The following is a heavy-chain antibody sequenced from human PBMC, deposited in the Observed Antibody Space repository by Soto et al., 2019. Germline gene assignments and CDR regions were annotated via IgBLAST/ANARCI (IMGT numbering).Heavy chain of an antibody. CDR3: ARDSMTSMTRADY. Sequence: EVQLVESGGGSVQTGGSLRLSCAASGFIFSNYGMNWVRQAPGKGLEWVSYISRSSSTIYYADSVKGRFTISRDDAKNSLYLQMNSLRAEDTAVYYCARDSMTSMTRADYWGQGTLVTVSS. CDR1: GFIFSNYG. CDR2: ISRSSSTI. J-gene: IGHJ4*02. D-gene: IGHD4-17*01. V-gene: IGHV3-48*01.